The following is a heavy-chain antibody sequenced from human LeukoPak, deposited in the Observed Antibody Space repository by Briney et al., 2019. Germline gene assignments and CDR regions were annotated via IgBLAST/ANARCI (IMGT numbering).Heavy chain of an antibody. CDR1: GFTFSSYG. CDR2: ISGSGGRI. V-gene: IGHV3-23*01. CDR3: AKAGRGGAITLVRGVKGDYYYMDV. D-gene: IGHD3-10*01. J-gene: IGHJ6*03. Sequence: GGTLRLSCAASGFTFSSYGMSWVRQAPGKGLEWVSDISGSGGRIYYVDSAKGRFTISRDNSKNTLYLQMNSLRAENTAVYYCAKAGRGGAITLVRGVKGDYYYMDVWGKGTTVTISS.